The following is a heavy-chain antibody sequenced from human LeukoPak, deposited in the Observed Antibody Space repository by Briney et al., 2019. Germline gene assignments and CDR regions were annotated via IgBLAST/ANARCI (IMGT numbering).Heavy chain of an antibody. D-gene: IGHD3-16*01. CDR3: AKDLCSRDRLGDPIDY. V-gene: IGHV3-11*01. Sequence: GGSLRLSCAASGFTFSDYYMSWIRQAPGKGLEWVSYISSSGSTIYYADSVKGRFTISRDNAKNTLYLQMNSLRAEDTAVYYCAKDLCSRDRLGDPIDYWGQGTLVTVSS. J-gene: IGHJ4*02. CDR1: GFTFSDYY. CDR2: ISSSGSTI.